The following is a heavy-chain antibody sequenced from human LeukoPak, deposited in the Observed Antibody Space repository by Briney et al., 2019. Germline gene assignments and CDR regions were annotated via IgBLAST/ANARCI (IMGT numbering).Heavy chain of an antibody. Sequence: PWGVLRLSCAASGFTFSSYWMHWVRQAPGKGLVWVSRINSDGSSTNYADSVKGRFTISRDNAKNTLYLQMNRLGAEDTAVYYCARVRYCDYWGQGTLVTVSS. D-gene: IGHD1-14*01. CDR3: ARVRYCDY. CDR2: INSDGSST. V-gene: IGHV3-74*01. CDR1: GFTFSSYW. J-gene: IGHJ4*02.